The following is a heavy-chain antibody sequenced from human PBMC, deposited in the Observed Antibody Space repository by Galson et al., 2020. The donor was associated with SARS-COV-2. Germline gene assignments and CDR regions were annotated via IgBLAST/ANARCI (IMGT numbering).Heavy chain of an antibody. D-gene: IGHD3-3*01. CDR2: IYYSGRT. CDR3: ARGNGITIFGVVIIGAFDI. Sequence: SETLSLTCTVPGGSISSGGYYWSWISQHPGKGMEWIGYIYYSGRTYYNPYIKSRVTIPVDTSKNQFSLKLSSVTAADTAVYYCARGNGITIFGVVIIGAFDIWGQGTMVTVSS. CDR1: GGSISSGGYY. V-gene: IGHV4-31*03. J-gene: IGHJ3*02.